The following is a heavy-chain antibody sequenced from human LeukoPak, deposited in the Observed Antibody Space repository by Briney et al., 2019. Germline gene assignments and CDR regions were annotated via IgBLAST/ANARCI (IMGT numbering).Heavy chain of an antibody. CDR1: GFTFDDYA. CDR2: ISGDGGST. J-gene: IGHJ4*02. CDR3: AKGGSFYYDTSGYLY. V-gene: IGHV3-43*02. Sequence: PGGSLRLSCAASGFTFDDYAMHWVRQAPGKGLEWVSLISGDGGSTYYADSVKGRFTISRDNSRNTLYLQMNSLRAEDTAVYYCAKGGSFYYDTSGYLYWGQGTLVTVSS. D-gene: IGHD3-22*01.